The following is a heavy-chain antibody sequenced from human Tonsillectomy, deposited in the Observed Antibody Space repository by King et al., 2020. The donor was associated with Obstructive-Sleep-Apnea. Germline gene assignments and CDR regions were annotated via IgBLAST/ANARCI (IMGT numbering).Heavy chain of an antibody. J-gene: IGHJ5*02. CDR2: ISSSSSTI. D-gene: IGHD2-15*01. CDR3: ARDGAPNKLGYCSGGSCYWFDP. Sequence: VQLVESGGGLVQPGGSLRLSCAASGFTFSSYSMNWVRQAPGKGLEWVSYISSSSSTIYYADSVKGRFTISRDNAKNSLYLQMNSLRAEDTAVYYCARDGAPNKLGYCSGGSCYWFDPWGQGTLVTVSS. CDR1: GFTFSSYS. V-gene: IGHV3-48*01.